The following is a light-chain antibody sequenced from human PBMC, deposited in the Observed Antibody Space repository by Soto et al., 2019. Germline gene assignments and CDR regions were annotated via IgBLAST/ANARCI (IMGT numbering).Light chain of an antibody. V-gene: IGKV1-39*01. CDR1: QSISSY. CDR3: QQSYTTPLT. Sequence: DIQMTQSPSSLSASVGDSVTITCRASQSISSYLNWYQQNPGKAPKLLIYAASSLHSGVSSRFSGSGSGTDFTLTISSLQPEDFATYYCQQSYTTPLTFDQGTKVDIK. CDR2: AAS. J-gene: IGKJ1*01.